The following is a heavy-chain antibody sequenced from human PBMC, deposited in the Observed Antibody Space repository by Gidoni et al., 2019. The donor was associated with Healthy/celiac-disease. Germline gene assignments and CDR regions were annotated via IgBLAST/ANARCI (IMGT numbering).Heavy chain of an antibody. Sequence: QLQLQESGPGLVKPSETLSLTCTVSGGSISSSSSYWGWIRQPPGKGLEWIGSIYYSGSTYYNPSLKSRVTISVDTSKNQFSLKLSSVTAADTAVYYCARPLGGPGTSSWFDPWGQGTLVTVSS. V-gene: IGHV4-39*01. D-gene: IGHD3-16*01. J-gene: IGHJ5*02. CDR3: ARPLGGPGTSSWFDP. CDR1: GGSISSSSSY. CDR2: IYYSGST.